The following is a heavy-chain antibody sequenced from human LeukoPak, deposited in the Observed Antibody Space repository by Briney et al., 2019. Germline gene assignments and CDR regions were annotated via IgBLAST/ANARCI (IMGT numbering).Heavy chain of an antibody. Sequence: ASVKVSCKASGYTFTSYGISWVRQAPGQGLEWMGWISAYNGNTNYAQKLQGRVTMTTDTSTSTAYMELRSLRSDDTAVYYCARDRLWDYGDYHDFDYWGQGTLVTVSS. CDR2: ISAYNGNT. D-gene: IGHD4-17*01. CDR1: GYTFTSYG. J-gene: IGHJ4*02. V-gene: IGHV1-18*01. CDR3: ARDRLWDYGDYHDFDY.